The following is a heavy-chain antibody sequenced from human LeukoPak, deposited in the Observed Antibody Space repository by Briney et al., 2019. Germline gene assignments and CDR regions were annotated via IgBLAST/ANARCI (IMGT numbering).Heavy chain of an antibody. V-gene: IGHV4-39*07. J-gene: IGHJ4*02. CDR1: GGSISSSSYY. CDR2: IYYSGST. CDR3: ARAVAMGTFDY. D-gene: IGHD5-12*01. Sequence: PSETLSLTCTVSGGSISSSSYYWGWIRQPPGKGLEWIGSIYYSGSTYYNPSLKSRVTISVDTSKNQFSLKLSSVTAADTAVYYCARAVAMGTFDYWGQGTLVTVSS.